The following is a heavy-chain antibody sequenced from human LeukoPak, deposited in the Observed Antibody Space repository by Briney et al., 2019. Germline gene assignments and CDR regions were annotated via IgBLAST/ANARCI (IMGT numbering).Heavy chain of an antibody. CDR3: ASLPYDYVWGSYRVFDY. Sequence: GGSLRLSCAASGFTFSDYYMSWIRQAPGKGLEWVSYISSSSSYTNYADSVKGRFTISRDNAKNSLYLQMNSLRAEDTAVYYCASLPYDYVWGSYRVFDYWGQGTLVTVSS. CDR2: ISSSSSYT. D-gene: IGHD3-16*02. V-gene: IGHV3-11*03. J-gene: IGHJ4*02. CDR1: GFTFSDYY.